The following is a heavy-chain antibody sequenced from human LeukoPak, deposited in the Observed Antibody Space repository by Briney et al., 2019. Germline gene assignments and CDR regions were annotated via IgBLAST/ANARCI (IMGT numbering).Heavy chain of an antibody. D-gene: IGHD3-10*01. CDR1: GFTFSSYE. Sequence: PGGSVRLSCVVSGFTFSSYEMHWVRQAPGMGPEWVSYICSMGSYICYVEYVKGRFTISRDNAKNSLYLQMNSLRAEDTAVYYCARDVYYFVSESYVPGLPDYWGQGALVTVSS. J-gene: IGHJ4*02. V-gene: IGHV3-48*03. CDR2: ICSMGSYI. CDR3: ARDVYYFVSESYVPGLPDY.